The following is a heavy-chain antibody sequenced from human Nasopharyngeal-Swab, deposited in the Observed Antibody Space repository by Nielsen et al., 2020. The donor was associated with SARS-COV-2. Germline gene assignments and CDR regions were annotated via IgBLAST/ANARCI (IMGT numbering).Heavy chain of an antibody. Sequence: SETLSLTCTVSGVSISSYYWSWIRQPPGKGLEWIGYIYYSGSTNYNPSLKSRVTISVDTSKNQFSLKLSSVTAADTAVYYCARGAWGRDGYNLFDYWGQGTLVTVSS. J-gene: IGHJ4*02. V-gene: IGHV4-59*01. D-gene: IGHD5-24*01. CDR1: GVSISSYY. CDR2: IYYSGST. CDR3: ARGAWGRDGYNLFDY.